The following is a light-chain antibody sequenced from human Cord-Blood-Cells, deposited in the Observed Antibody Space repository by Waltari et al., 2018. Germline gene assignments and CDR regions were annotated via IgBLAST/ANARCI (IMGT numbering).Light chain of an antibody. Sequence: QSALPQPPSPSASPGPSVTISCTGTTSDVGRYNYSSWYQQHPGKAPKLMIYEVSKRPSGVPDRFSGSKSGNTASLTVSGLQAEDEADYYCSSYAGSNNYVFGTGTKVTVL. CDR1: TSDVGRYNY. V-gene: IGLV2-8*01. J-gene: IGLJ1*01. CDR3: SSYAGSNNYV. CDR2: EVS.